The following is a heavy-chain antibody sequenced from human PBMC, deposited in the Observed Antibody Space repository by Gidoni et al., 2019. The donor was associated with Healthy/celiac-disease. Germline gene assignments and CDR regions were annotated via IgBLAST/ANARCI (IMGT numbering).Heavy chain of an antibody. D-gene: IGHD2-2*01. CDR3: ARGGYCSSTSCYAYDAFDI. V-gene: IGHV1-18*01. CDR1: GYTFTSDG. Sequence: QVQLVQSGAEVKKPGASVKVSCKASGYTFTSDGISWVRQAPGQGLEWMGWISAYNGNTNYAQKLQGRVTMTTDTSTSTAYMELRSLRSDDTAVYYCARGGYCSSTSCYAYDAFDIWGQGTMVTVSS. J-gene: IGHJ3*02. CDR2: ISAYNGNT.